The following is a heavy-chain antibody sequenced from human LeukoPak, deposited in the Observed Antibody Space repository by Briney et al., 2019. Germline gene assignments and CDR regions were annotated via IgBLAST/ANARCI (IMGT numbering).Heavy chain of an antibody. J-gene: IGHJ5*02. CDR2: ISGSGGST. Sequence: PGGSLRLSCAASGFTFSSYAMSWVRQAPGKGLEWVSAISGSGGSTYYADSVKGRFTISRDNAKNSLYLQMNSLRAEDTAVYYCARDQRYDYVWGSYRPNWFDPWGQGTLVTVSS. CDR1: GFTFSSYA. CDR3: ARDQRYDYVWGSYRPNWFDP. V-gene: IGHV3-23*01. D-gene: IGHD3-16*02.